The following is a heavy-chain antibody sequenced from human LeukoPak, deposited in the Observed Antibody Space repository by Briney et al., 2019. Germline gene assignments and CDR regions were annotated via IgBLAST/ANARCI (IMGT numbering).Heavy chain of an antibody. CDR3: AYGGKGLDY. V-gene: IGHV4-34*01. CDR2: MNHSGST. D-gene: IGHD4-17*01. CDR1: GGSFSGYY. J-gene: IGHJ4*02. Sequence: PSETLSLTCAVYGGSFSGYYWSWICQPPGKGLEWIGEMNHSGSTNYNPSLKSRVTISVDTSKNQFSLELTSVTAADTAVYYCAYGGKGLDYWGQGTLVTVSS.